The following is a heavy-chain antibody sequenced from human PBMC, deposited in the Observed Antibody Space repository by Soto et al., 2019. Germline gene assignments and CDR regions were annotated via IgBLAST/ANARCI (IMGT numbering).Heavy chain of an antibody. V-gene: IGHV4-59*08. Sequence: PSETLSLTCTVSGGSISSYYWSWIRQPPGKGLEWIGYIYYSESTNYNPFLKSRVTISVDTSKNQFSLKLSSVTAADTAVYYCASLPKTYYYDSSGYSYYWGQGTLVTVPQ. CDR1: GGSISSYY. CDR2: IYYSEST. D-gene: IGHD3-22*01. J-gene: IGHJ4*02. CDR3: ASLPKTYYYDSSGYSYY.